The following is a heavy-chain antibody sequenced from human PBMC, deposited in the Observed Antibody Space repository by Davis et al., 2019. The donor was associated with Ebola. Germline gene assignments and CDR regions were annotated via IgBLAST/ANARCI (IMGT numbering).Heavy chain of an antibody. J-gene: IGHJ4*02. CDR3: ARGYQALDY. CDR1: GLTVSSNY. CDR2: IYCGNTSGRT. Sequence: GESLKISCAASGLTVSSNYMNWVRQRPRKGPEWLAVIYCGNTSGRTYYANTVKGRLTISRDNSKNTLYRQMSSLRVEDTAVYYCARGYQALDYWGQGTLVTVSS. V-gene: IGHV3-66*01. D-gene: IGHD1-14*01.